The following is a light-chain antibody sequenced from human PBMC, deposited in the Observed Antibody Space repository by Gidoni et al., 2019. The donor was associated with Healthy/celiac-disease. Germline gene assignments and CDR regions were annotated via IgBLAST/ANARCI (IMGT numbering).Light chain of an antibody. CDR1: QSVLYSANNKNY. CDR2: WAS. V-gene: IGKV4-1*01. Sequence: DIVMTQSPASLAVSLGERATINCKSSQSVLYSANNKNYLAWYQQKPGQTPKLLIYWASTRESGVPDRFSGSGSGTDFTLTISSLQAEDGAVYYCQQYDSTPITFXXXTRLEIK. J-gene: IGKJ5*01. CDR3: QQYDSTPIT.